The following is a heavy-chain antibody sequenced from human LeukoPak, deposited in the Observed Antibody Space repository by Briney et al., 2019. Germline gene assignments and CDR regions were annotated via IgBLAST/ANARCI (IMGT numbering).Heavy chain of an antibody. D-gene: IGHD1-26*01. J-gene: IGHJ5*02. Sequence: GVLRLSCATSGFSFRNSWMSWVRQAPGKGLEWVANIKQDATEIYYADSVKGRLTISGDNARRSLFLQMNILRVEDTALYYCARLNWDDGEVSGFDQWGQGLLVTVSS. CDR2: IKQDATEI. V-gene: IGHV3-7*01. CDR1: GFSFRNSW. CDR3: ARLNWDDGEVSGFDQ.